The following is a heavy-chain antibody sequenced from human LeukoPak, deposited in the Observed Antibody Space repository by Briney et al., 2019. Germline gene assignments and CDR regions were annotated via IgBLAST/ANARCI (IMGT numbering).Heavy chain of an antibody. CDR1: GFTFSDYY. CDR2: ISSSGSTI. J-gene: IGHJ4*02. Sequence: PGGSLGLSCAASGFTFSDYYMSWIRQAPGKGLEWVSYISSSGSTIYYADSVKGRFTISRDNAKSSLYLQMNSLRAEDTAVSYCTSGNSGHACYYWGAGTLVTVSS. D-gene: IGHD5-12*01. V-gene: IGHV3-11*04. CDR3: TSGNSGHACYY.